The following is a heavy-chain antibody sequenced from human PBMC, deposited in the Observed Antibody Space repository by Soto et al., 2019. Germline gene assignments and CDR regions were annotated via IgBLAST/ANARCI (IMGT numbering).Heavy chain of an antibody. V-gene: IGHV1-2*02. CDR1: GYIFSGNY. D-gene: IGHD6-19*01. Sequence: QVQLVQSGAEVRKPGASVKVSCKASGYIFSGNYLHWVRRAPGQGLEWMAWINAKNGATNYAQKFRGRPTVTRDTSISTTYLELSGLTSDDTAVYYCARAREESSGWFDHWGQGTQVTVS. CDR3: ARAREESSGWFDH. CDR2: INAKNGAT. J-gene: IGHJ5*02.